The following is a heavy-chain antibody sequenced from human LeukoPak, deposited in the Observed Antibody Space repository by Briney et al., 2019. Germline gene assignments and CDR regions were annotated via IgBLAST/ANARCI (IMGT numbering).Heavy chain of an antibody. CDR1: GFTVSSNH. V-gene: IGHV3-53*01. CDR2: IYSGGST. Sequence: GGSLRLSCAASGFTVSSNHMSWVRQAPGKGLEWVSVIYSGGSTYYADSVKGRFTISRDNSKNTLYLQMNSLRAEDTAVYYCARIGLEVPAANYWGQGTLVTVSS. D-gene: IGHD2-2*01. J-gene: IGHJ4*02. CDR3: ARIGLEVPAANY.